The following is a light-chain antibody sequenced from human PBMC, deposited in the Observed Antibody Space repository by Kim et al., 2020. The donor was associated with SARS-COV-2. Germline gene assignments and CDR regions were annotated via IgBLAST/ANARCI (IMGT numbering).Light chain of an antibody. CDR3: SSYSSTNFAV. CDR2: AVT. J-gene: IGLJ2*01. CDR1: STAVGGYDY. V-gene: IGLV2-14*04. Sequence: GQSITLCCTGTSTAVGGYDYVSWYQQHPGTDPKLIIYAVTKRPSGVSNHFSASKSANTASLTISGLQAEDEADYYCSSYSSTNFAVFGGGTQLTVL.